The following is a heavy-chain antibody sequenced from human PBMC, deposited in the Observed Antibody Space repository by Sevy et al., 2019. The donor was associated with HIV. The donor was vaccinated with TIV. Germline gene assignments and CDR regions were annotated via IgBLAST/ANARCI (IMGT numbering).Heavy chain of an antibody. CDR1: GFTFSGSA. D-gene: IGHD2-15*01. J-gene: IGHJ6*02. V-gene: IGHV3-73*01. CDR3: TRHCPLGYCSGGSCYSPDPYYYYYGMDV. CDR2: IRSKANSYAT. Sequence: GGSLRLSCAASGFTFSGSAMHWVRQASGKGLEWVGRIRSKANSYATAYAASVKGRFTISRDDSKNTAYLQMNSLKTEDTAVYYCTRHCPLGYCSGGSCYSPDPYYYYYGMDVWGQGTTVTVSS.